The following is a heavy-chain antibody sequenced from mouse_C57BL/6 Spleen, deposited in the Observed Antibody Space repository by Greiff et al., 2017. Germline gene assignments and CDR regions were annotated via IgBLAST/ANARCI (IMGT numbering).Heavy chain of an antibody. J-gene: IGHJ3*01. V-gene: IGHV5-9-1*02. Sequence: EVKLVESGEGLVKPGGSLKLSCAASGFTFSSYAMSWVRQTPEKRLEWVAYISSGGDYIYYADTVKGRFTISRDNARNTLYLQMSSLKSEDTAMYYCTRDYGYDWFAYWGQGTLVTVSA. CDR1: GFTFSSYA. D-gene: IGHD2-2*01. CDR2: ISSGGDYI. CDR3: TRDYGYDWFAY.